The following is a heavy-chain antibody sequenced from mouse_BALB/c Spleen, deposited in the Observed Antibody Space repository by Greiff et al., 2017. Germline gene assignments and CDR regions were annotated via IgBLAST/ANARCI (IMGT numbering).Heavy chain of an antibody. D-gene: IGHD1-1*01. Sequence: VQLQQSGPGLVAPSQSLSITCTVSGFSLSRYSVHWVRQPPGKGLEWLGMIWGGGSTDYNSALKSRLSISKDNSKSQVFLKMNSLQTDNTAMYYCARESSSYGSSSSWYFDVWGAGTTVTVSS. CDR2: IWGGGST. CDR1: GFSLSRYS. CDR3: ARESSSYGSSSSWYFDV. V-gene: IGHV2-6-4*01. J-gene: IGHJ1*01.